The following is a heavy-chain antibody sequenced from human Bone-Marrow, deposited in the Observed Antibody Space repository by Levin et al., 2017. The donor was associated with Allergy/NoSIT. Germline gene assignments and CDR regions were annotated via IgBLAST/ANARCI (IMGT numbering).Heavy chain of an antibody. V-gene: IGHV1-2*02. D-gene: IGHD3-22*01. CDR2: INPNSGGT. Sequence: ASVKVSCKASGYTFTGYYMHWVRQAPGQGLEWMGWINPNSGGTNYAQKFQGRVTMTRDTSISTAYMELSRLRSDDTAVYYCATDYYDSSGGSSGFDPWGQGTLVTVSS. J-gene: IGHJ5*02. CDR3: ATDYYDSSGGSSGFDP. CDR1: GYTFTGYY.